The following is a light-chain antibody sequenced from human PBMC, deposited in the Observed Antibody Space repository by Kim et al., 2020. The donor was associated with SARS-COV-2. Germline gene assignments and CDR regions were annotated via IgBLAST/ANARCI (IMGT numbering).Light chain of an antibody. CDR2: AAS. J-gene: IGKJ2*03. CDR1: QSITNY. CDR3: QQTYSTPYS. Sequence: DIQMTQSPSSLSASVGDRVIITCRASQSITNYLNWYQQKLGKAPKLLIYAASTLQSGVPSRFSGSGSATEFTLTISSLQPEDFATYYCQQTYSTPYSFGQGTKVDIK. V-gene: IGKV1-39*01.